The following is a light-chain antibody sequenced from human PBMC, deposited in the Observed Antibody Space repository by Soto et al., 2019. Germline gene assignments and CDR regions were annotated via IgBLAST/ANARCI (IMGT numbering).Light chain of an antibody. Sequence: EIVMTQSPATLSVSPGXRATLSCRAGQSVSSNLAWYQQKPGQAPRLLIYGASTRVAGIPARFSGSGTGTELTLTISGLQSEDFAVYYCQQYDNWPPITFGQGTRLEIK. CDR2: GAS. CDR3: QQYDNWPPIT. V-gene: IGKV3-15*01. J-gene: IGKJ5*01. CDR1: QSVSSN.